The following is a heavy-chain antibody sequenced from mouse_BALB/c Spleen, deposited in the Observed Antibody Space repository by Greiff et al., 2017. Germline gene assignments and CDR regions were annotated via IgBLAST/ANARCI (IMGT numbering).Heavy chain of an antibody. CDR1: GYTFTDYA. CDR3: ARGECTGAY. V-gene: IGHV1S137*01. J-gene: IGHJ3*01. D-gene: IGHD6-1*01. CDR2: ISTYYGDA. Sequence: VQLQESGAELVRPGVSVKISCKGSGYTFTDYAMHWVKQSHAKSLEWIGVISTYYGDASYNQKFKGKATMTVDKSSSTAYMELARLTSEDSAIYYCARGECTGAYWGQGTLVTVSA.